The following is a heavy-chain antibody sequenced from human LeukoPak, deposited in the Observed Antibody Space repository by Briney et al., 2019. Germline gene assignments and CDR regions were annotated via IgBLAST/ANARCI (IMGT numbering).Heavy chain of an antibody. CDR1: GYTFTSYG. CDR2: ISAYNGNT. Sequence: ASVKVSCKASGYTFTSYGISWLRQAPGQGLEWMGLISAYNGNTNYAQKLQGRVTMTTDTSTSTAYMELRSLRSDGTAVYYCARDQHEIVVVPAAVDFDYWGQGTLVTVSS. J-gene: IGHJ4*02. D-gene: IGHD2-2*01. V-gene: IGHV1-18*01. CDR3: ARDQHEIVVVPAAVDFDY.